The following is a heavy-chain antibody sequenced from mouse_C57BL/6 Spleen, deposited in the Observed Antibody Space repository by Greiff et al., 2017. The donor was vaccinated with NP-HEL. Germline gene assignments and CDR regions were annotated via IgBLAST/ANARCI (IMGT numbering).Heavy chain of an antibody. V-gene: IGHV1-47*01. CDR3: ARAIYDGYYVWFAY. CDR1: GYTFTTYP. J-gene: IGHJ3*01. CDR2: FHPYNDDT. Sequence: QVQLKESGAELVKPGASVKMSCKASGYTFTTYPIEWMKQNHGKSLEWIGNFHPYNDDTKYNEKFKGKATLTVEKSSSTVYLELSRLTSDDSAVYYCARAIYDGYYVWFAYWGQGTLVTVSA. D-gene: IGHD2-3*01.